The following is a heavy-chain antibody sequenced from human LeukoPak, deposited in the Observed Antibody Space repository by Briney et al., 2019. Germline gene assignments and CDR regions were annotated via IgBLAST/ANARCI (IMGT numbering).Heavy chain of an antibody. Sequence: GGSLRLSCAASGFTFSSYAMDWVRQAPGKGLEWVAVISYDGSNKYYADSVKGRFTISRDNSKNTLYLQMNSLRAEDTAVYYCARDLKAYIVVVVAATPGYWGQGTLVTVSS. D-gene: IGHD2-15*01. J-gene: IGHJ4*02. CDR3: ARDLKAYIVVVVAATPGY. CDR1: GFTFSSYA. V-gene: IGHV3-30-3*01. CDR2: ISYDGSNK.